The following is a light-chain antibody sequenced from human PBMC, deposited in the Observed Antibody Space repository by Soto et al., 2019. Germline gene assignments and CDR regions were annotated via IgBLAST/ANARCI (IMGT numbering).Light chain of an antibody. J-gene: IGLJ2*01. CDR2: EVS. Sequence: QSALTQPPSASGSPGQSVTISCTGTSSDIGGYNYVSWYQQHPGKAPKLIIYEVSKRPSGVPDRFSGSKSGNTASLTVSGLQAEDEADYYCCSYAGRSTWDVVFGGGTKLTVL. V-gene: IGLV2-8*01. CDR3: CSYAGRSTWDVV. CDR1: SSDIGGYNY.